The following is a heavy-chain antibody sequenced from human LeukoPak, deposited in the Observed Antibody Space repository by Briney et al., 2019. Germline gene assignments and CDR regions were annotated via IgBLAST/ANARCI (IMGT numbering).Heavy chain of an antibody. CDR2: ISSSGSTI. J-gene: IGHJ4*02. V-gene: IGHV3-11*01. D-gene: IGHD3-22*01. CDR1: GFTFSDYY. Sequence: GGSLRLSCAASGFTFSDYYMSWIRLAPGKGLEWVSYISSSGSTIYYADSVKGRFTISRDNAKNSLYLQMNSLRAEDTAVYYCARDRGSGDSSGYYLRYFDYWGQGTLVTVSS. CDR3: ARDRGSGDSSGYYLRYFDY.